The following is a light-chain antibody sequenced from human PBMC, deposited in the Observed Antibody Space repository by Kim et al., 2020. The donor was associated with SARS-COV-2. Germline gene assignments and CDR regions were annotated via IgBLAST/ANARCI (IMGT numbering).Light chain of an antibody. V-gene: IGLV3-19*01. CDR1: SHRSYY. Sequence: SSELTQDPAVSVALGQTVRITCQGDSHRSYYASWYQQKPGQAPVLVISGKNNRPSGIPDRFSGSSSGNTASLTITGDQAEDEADYYCNSRDSSGNHLVFC. J-gene: IGLJ3*02. CDR3: NSRDSSGNHLV. CDR2: GKN.